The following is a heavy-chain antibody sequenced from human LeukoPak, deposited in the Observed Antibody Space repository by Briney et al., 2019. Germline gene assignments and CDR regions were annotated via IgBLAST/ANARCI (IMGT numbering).Heavy chain of an antibody. V-gene: IGHV4-59*08. CDR3: ARPYPGWAATDY. Sequence: PSETLSLTCTVSGGSISSYYWSWIRQPPGKGLEWIGYIYYSGSTNYNPSLKSQVTISVDTSKNQFSLKLTSVTAADTAVYYCARPYPGWAATDYWGQGTLVTVSS. CDR1: GGSISSYY. D-gene: IGHD6-19*01. J-gene: IGHJ4*02. CDR2: IYYSGST.